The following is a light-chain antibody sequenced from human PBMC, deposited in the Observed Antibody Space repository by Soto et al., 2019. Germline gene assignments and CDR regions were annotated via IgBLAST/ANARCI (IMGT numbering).Light chain of an antibody. CDR1: QDISKF. CDR3: QQYDAYPIT. CDR2: DVS. V-gene: IGKV1-33*01. J-gene: IGKJ5*01. Sequence: DIQMTQSPSSLSPAVGDTVTITCQASQDISKFLNWYQQKPGKAPKILIYDVSSLPVGVPARFSGSGSRTHFTFTITSLEPEDAAPYYCQQYDAYPITFGQETRIDIK.